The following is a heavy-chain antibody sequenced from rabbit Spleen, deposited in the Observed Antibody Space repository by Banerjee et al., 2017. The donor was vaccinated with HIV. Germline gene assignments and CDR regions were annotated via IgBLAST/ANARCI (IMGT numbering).Heavy chain of an antibody. CDR1: GFSFSSYY. J-gene: IGHJ6*01. CDR2: INTGEDYT. V-gene: IGHV1S40*01. CDR3: TRVGYAGSSESRWDL. Sequence: QSLEESGGDLVKPGASLTLTCTASGFSFSSYYIWWVRQAPGKGLEWIGAINTGEDYTDYASWAKGRFTISKTSSTTVTLQMTSLTAADTATYFCTRVGYAGSSESRWDLWGPGTLVTVS. D-gene: IGHD8-1*01.